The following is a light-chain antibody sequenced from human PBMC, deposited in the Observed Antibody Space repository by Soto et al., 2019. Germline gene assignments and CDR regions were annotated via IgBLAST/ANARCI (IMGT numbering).Light chain of an antibody. Sequence: EIVLTQSPGTLSLSPGERATLSCRVSQSVTSNYLAWYSQKPGQAPRLLIYGASSRATGIPDRFSGSGSGTDFTLTISRLEPEDFAMYYCQQYDSSPITFGQGTRLEIK. CDR3: QQYDSSPIT. J-gene: IGKJ5*01. V-gene: IGKV3-20*01. CDR1: QSVTSNY. CDR2: GAS.